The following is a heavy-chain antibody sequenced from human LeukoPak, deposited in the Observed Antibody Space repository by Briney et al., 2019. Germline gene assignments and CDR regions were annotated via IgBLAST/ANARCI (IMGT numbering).Heavy chain of an antibody. CDR1: GFTVSSNY. D-gene: IGHD1-26*01. J-gene: IGHJ6*02. V-gene: IGHV3-53*01. CDR2: IYSGGST. Sequence: GGSLRLSCAASGFTVSSNYMSWVRQAPGKGLEWVSVIYSGGSTYYADSVKGRFTISRDNSKNTLYLQMNSLRAEDTAVYYCARDSVSYYYYYYYGMDVWGQGTTVTVSS. CDR3: ARDSVSYYYYYYYGMDV.